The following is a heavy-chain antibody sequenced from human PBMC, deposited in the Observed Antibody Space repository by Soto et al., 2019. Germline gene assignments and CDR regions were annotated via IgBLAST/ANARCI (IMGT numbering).Heavy chain of an antibody. CDR3: ARSQDIVVVRRGRAFDI. CDR1: GGSFSGYY. D-gene: IGHD2-15*01. J-gene: IGHJ3*02. V-gene: IGHV4-34*01. CDR2: INHSGST. Sequence: SETLSLTCAVYGGSFSGYYWSWIRQPPGKGLEWIGEINHSGSTNYNPSLKSRVTISVDTSKNQFSLKLSSVTAADTAVYYCARSQDIVVVRRGRAFDIWGQGTMVTVSS.